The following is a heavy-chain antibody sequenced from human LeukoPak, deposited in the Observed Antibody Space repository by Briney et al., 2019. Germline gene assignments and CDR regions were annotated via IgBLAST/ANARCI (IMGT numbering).Heavy chain of an antibody. D-gene: IGHD1-26*01. Sequence: GGSLRLSCAASGFTLSSYCMNWVRQAPGKGLEWVSSISTSSSYIYYADSMKGRFTISRDNAKNSLYLQMNSLGAEDTAVYYYASGRGGSYWGQGTLVTVSS. J-gene: IGHJ4*02. CDR1: GFTLSSYC. CDR2: ISTSSSYI. CDR3: ASGRGGSY. V-gene: IGHV3-21*01.